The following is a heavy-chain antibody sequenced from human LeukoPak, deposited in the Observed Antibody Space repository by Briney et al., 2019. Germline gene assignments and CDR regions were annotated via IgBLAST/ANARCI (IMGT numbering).Heavy chain of an antibody. CDR2: IYNSGST. Sequence: PSETLSLTCAVYGGSFSGYYWSWIRQPPGKGLEWIGYIYNSGSTNYNPSLKSRVTISVDTSKNQFSLKLSSVTAADTAVYYCAKDGSFDSWGQGTLVTVSS. V-gene: IGHV4-59*01. J-gene: IGHJ4*02. CDR1: GGSFSGYY. D-gene: IGHD3-10*01. CDR3: AKDGSFDS.